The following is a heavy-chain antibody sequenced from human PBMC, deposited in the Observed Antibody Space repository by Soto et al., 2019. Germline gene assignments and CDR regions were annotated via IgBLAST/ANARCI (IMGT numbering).Heavy chain of an antibody. CDR3: ARIAASGRGWDV. Sequence: EVQLVESGGGLVQPGGSLRLSCVDSGFTFSSYWMSWVRQAPVKGLEWVGNIKQDGSEENYVDSVKGRFTISRDNAKNSMYLQMSSLRVEGTAVYYCARIAASGRGWDVWGQGTTVVVSS. D-gene: IGHD6-13*01. V-gene: IGHV3-7*01. CDR1: GFTFSSYW. CDR2: IKQDGSEE. J-gene: IGHJ6*02.